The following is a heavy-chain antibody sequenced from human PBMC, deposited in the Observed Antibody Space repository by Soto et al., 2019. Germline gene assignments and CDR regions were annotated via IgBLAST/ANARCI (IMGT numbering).Heavy chain of an antibody. CDR2: ISSSSPYI. CDR3: ARDQIAVAGTWGRSLWFDP. D-gene: IGHD6-19*01. V-gene: IGHV3-21*01. J-gene: IGHJ5*02. Sequence: PGGSLRLSCAASGFTFSSYSMNWVRQAPGKGLEWVSCISSSSPYIYYADSVKGRFTISRDDAKNSLNLQMNSLRAEDTAVYYCARDQIAVAGTWGRSLWFDPWGQGTLVTVSS. CDR1: GFTFSSYS.